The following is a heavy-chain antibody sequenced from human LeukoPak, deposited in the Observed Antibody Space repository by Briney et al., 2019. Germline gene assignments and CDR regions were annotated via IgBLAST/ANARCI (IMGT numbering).Heavy chain of an antibody. CDR3: ARAFYDFWSAYQADMHYFDY. CDR2: IIPIFGTA. D-gene: IGHD3-3*01. CDR1: GGTFSSYA. J-gene: IGHJ4*02. Sequence: SVKVSCKASGGTFSSYAISWVRQAPGQGLEWMGGIIPIFGTANYAQKFQGRVTITADESTSTAYMELSSLRSEDTAVYYCARAFYDFWSAYQADMHYFDYWGQGTLVTVSS. V-gene: IGHV1-69*01.